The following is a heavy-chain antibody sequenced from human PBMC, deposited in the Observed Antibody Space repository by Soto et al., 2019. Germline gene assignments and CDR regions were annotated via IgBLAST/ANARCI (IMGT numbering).Heavy chain of an antibody. J-gene: IGHJ6*02. CDR1: GGSISSGGYY. CDR2: IYYSGST. V-gene: IGHV4-31*03. Sequence: QVQLQESGPGLVKPSQTLSLTCTVSGGSISSGGYYWSWIRQHPGKGLEWIGYIYYSGSTYYNPSLKGRVTISVDTSKNQFSLKLSSVTAADTAVYYCARESEGATIINHYYYYGMDVWGQGTTVTVSS. D-gene: IGHD5-12*01. CDR3: ARESEGATIINHYYYYGMDV.